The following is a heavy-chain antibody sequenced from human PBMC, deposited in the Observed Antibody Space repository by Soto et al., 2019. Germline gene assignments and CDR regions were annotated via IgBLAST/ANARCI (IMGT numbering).Heavy chain of an antibody. V-gene: IGHV4-30-2*01. CDR3: ARGPLGSNYYYSGMDV. CDR2: IYHGGNTY. D-gene: IGHD7-27*01. CDR1: GGSISSGSYS. Sequence: QLQLQESGSGLVKPSQTLSLTCAVSGGSISSGSYSWSWIRQPPGKGLEWMGYIYHGGNTYYYTPSLESRVTTSVDRSKNQSSLKLSSATAADTAVYFCARGPLGSNYYYSGMDVWGQGTTVTVSS. J-gene: IGHJ6*02.